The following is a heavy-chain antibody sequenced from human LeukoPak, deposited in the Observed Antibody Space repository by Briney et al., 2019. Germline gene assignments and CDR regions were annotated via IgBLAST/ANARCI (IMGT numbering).Heavy chain of an antibody. Sequence: GGSLRLSCAASGFTFSNYWMSWVRQAPGKGLEWVANIKQDRSEKYYVDSVKGRFTISRDNAKNSLYLQMNSLRAEDTAVYYCARDYSGYDPDAFDIWGQGTMVTVSS. CDR1: GFTFSNYW. V-gene: IGHV3-7*01. J-gene: IGHJ3*02. CDR2: IKQDRSEK. D-gene: IGHD5-12*01. CDR3: ARDYSGYDPDAFDI.